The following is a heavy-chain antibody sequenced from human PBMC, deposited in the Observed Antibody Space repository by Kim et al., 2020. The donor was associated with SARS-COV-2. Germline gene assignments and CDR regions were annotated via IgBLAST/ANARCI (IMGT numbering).Heavy chain of an antibody. CDR2: IYYSGST. J-gene: IGHJ4*02. D-gene: IGHD2-15*01. CDR1: GGSVSSGSYY. Sequence: SETLSLTCTVSGGSVSSGSYYWSWIRQPPGKGLEWIGYIYYSGSTNYNPSLKRRVTITVDTTKNQFSLKLSSATAADTAVYCCAGGRGDIVVVVAVTPPSFDYWGQGTLVTVSS. CDR3: AGGRGDIVVVVAVTPPSFDY. V-gene: IGHV4-61*01.